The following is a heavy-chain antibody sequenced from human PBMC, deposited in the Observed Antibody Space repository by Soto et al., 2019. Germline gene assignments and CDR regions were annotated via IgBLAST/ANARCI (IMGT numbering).Heavy chain of an antibody. CDR2: ISGSGGGT. D-gene: IGHD1-26*01. V-gene: IGHV3-23*01. J-gene: IGHJ6*02. CDR3: ANLRELWHLLNYYGMDV. CDR1: GFTFSSCA. Sequence: GGSLRLSCAASGFTFSSCAMSWVRQAPGKGLEWVSAISGSGGGTYYADSVKGRFTISRDNSKNTLYLQMNSLRAEDTAVYYCANLRELWHLLNYYGMDVWGQGTTVTVSS.